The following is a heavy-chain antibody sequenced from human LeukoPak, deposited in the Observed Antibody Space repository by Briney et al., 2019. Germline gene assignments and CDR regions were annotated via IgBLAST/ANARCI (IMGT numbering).Heavy chain of an antibody. CDR2: ITSSSSYI. CDR3: ARVLLGGDAIDI. V-gene: IGHV3-21*01. CDR1: GFTFSSYN. Sequence: GGSLRLSCAASGFTFSSYNMNWVRQAPGKGLEWVSSITSSSSYIYYADSVKGRFTISRDKSKNALYLQINSLRAEDTAVYYCARVLLGGDAIDIWGEGTMVTVSS. J-gene: IGHJ3*02. D-gene: IGHD3-16*01.